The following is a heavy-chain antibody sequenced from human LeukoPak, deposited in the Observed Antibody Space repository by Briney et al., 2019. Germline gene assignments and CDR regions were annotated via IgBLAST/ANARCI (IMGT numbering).Heavy chain of an antibody. CDR3: ARDRGDLDY. CDR2: ISAYNGKT. D-gene: IGHD3-10*01. CDR1: GYTFTIYG. V-gene: IGHV1-18*01. Sequence: ASVTVSFKASGYTFTIYGITWLRQAPGQGLEWMGWISAYNGKTNNAQKLQGRGTITTDTSTSTAYMELRSLRSDDTAVYYCARDRGDLDYWGQGTLVTVSS. J-gene: IGHJ4*02.